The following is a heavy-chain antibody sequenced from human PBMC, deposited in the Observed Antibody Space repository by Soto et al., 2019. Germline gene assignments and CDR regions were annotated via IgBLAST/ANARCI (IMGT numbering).Heavy chain of an antibody. Sequence: LSLTCIVSGDSVNSGAHYWSWIRQSPGTGLEWIGYISSSGTTTYSPSLRSRIIISSDKSRNLFSLRLTSVTAADTAIYYCARVKRRYGTYSSWSDPWGQGTRVT. D-gene: IGHD1-1*01. CDR2: ISSSGTT. CDR3: ARVKRRYGTYSSWSDP. V-gene: IGHV4-61*08. CDR1: GDSVNSGAHY. J-gene: IGHJ5*02.